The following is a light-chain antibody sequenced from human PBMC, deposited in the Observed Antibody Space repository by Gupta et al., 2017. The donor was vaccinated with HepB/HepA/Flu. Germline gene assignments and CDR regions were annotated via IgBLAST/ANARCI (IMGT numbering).Light chain of an antibody. J-gene: IGKJ3*01. CDR2: GAS. CDR3: QQRNSSPFT. Sequence: DIQLTQSPSFLSASVGDKVTITCRASQGISSYLDWYQQKPGKAPKLLIYGASTLQSGVPSRFSGSGSGTEFTLTISSLQPEDFANYYCQQRNSSPFTFGHGTKVDIK. V-gene: IGKV1-9*01. CDR1: QGISSY.